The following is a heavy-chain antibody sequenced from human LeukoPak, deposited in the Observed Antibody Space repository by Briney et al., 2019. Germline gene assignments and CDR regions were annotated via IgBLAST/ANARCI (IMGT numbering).Heavy chain of an antibody. CDR1: GFTFSSYW. V-gene: IGHV3-21*01. D-gene: IGHD2-21*02. J-gene: IGHJ4*02. CDR2: ISSSSSYI. Sequence: PGGSLRLSCAASGFTFSSYWMSWVRQAPGKGLEWVSSISSSSSYIYYADSVKGRFTISRDNAKNSLYLQMNSLRAEDTAVYYCARDGLLFPSFDYWGQGTLVTVSS. CDR3: ARDGLLFPSFDY.